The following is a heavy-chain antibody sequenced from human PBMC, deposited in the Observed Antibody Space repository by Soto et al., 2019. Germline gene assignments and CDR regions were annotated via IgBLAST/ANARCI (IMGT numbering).Heavy chain of an antibody. CDR2: INHSGST. D-gene: IGHD3-22*01. J-gene: IGHJ5*02. CDR1: GGSFSGYY. Sequence: SETLSLTCAVYGGSFSGYYWSWIRQPPGKGLEWIGEINHSGSTNYNPSLKSRVTISVDTSKNQFSLKLSSVTAADAAVYYCARGPITTNPRFDPWGQGTLVTVSS. V-gene: IGHV4-34*01. CDR3: ARGPITTNPRFDP.